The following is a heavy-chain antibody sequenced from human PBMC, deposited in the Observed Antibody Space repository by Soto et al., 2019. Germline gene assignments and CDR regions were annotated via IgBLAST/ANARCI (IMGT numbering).Heavy chain of an antibody. D-gene: IGHD2-2*01. Sequence: RASVKVSCKASGYTFTSYGISWVRQAPGQGLEWMGWISAYNGNTNYAQKLQGRVTMTTDTSTSTAYMELRSLRSDDTAVYYCERAGGYCSSTSCSPFDYWGQGTLVTVSS. CDR3: ERAGGYCSSTSCSPFDY. CDR1: GYTFTSYG. J-gene: IGHJ4*02. CDR2: ISAYNGNT. V-gene: IGHV1-18*01.